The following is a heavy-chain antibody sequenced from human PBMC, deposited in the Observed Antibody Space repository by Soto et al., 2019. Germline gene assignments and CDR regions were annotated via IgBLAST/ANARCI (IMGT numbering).Heavy chain of an antibody. Sequence: QVQLVESGGGVVQPGRPLRLSCAASGFTFSTYAMYWVRQAPGKGLEWVAVISYGGSKKYYADSVKGRFTISRDNPKNRLYLQMNSLRADDTAVYYCARDSHCGGDCSLYYFDYWGQGTLVNVS. CDR3: ARDSHCGGDCSLYYFDY. J-gene: IGHJ4*02. D-gene: IGHD2-21*02. V-gene: IGHV3-30-3*01. CDR2: ISYGGSKK. CDR1: GFTFSTYA.